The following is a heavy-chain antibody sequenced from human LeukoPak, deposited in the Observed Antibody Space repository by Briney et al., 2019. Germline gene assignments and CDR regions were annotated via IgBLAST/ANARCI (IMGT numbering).Heavy chain of an antibody. D-gene: IGHD2-15*01. CDR1: GFTFSSNA. CDR2: ISGSGVTT. Sequence: PGGSLRLSCAASGFTFSSNAMSWVRQAPGKGLEWVSIISGSGVTTYSADSVKGRLVISRDNSKNTLYLQMSSLRAEDTAVYYCAKNVVRTFDYWGLGTLVTVSS. J-gene: IGHJ4*02. CDR3: AKNVVRTFDY. V-gene: IGHV3-23*01.